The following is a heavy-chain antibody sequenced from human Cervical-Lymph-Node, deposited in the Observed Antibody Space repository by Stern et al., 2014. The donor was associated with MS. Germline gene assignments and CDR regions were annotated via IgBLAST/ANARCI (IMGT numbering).Heavy chain of an antibody. CDR1: GYTFTNYN. J-gene: IGHJ6*02. Sequence: QVQLVQSGAEVKKPGASVKVSCKASGYTFTNYNIDWVRQAPGQGLEWLGWMNPNSGKTSYAKRFQGRITMTRDTTTSTAYMELSSLKAEDTAVYYCARVRFYGSGIYYALGDGMDVWGQGTTVTVSS. D-gene: IGHD3-10*01. V-gene: IGHV1-8*01. CDR2: MNPNSGKT. CDR3: ARVRFYGSGIYYALGDGMDV.